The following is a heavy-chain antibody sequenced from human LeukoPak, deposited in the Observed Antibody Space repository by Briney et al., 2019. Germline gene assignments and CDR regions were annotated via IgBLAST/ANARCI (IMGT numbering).Heavy chain of an antibody. D-gene: IGHD1-26*01. Sequence: GASVKLSCKSSGYTFTSCGISWVRQAPGPGIEWMGWSSAYNGNTNYAQKPQGRLTMNTDTSTSTAYMELRSLRSDDTAVYSCAREGSSGSYEEYWGQGT. V-gene: IGHV1-18*01. CDR1: GYTFTSCG. J-gene: IGHJ4*02. CDR2: SSAYNGNT. CDR3: AREGSSGSYEEY.